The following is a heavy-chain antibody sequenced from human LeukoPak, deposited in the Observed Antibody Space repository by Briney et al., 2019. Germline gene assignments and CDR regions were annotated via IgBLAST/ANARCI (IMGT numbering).Heavy chain of an antibody. J-gene: IGHJ4*02. D-gene: IGHD1-1*01. CDR2: IKQDGSET. Sequence: GGSLRLSCAASGFTFSTYWMTWVRQAPGKGLDWVGNIKQDGSETYYADSLKGRFTISRDNAKSALYLQMNSLRAEDTALYYCAKGLERESRLDSWGQGTLVTVSS. CDR3: AKGLERESRLDS. V-gene: IGHV3-7*03. CDR1: GFTFSTYW.